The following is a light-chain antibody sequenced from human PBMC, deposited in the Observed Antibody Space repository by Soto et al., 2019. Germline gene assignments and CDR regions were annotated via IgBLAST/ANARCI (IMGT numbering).Light chain of an antibody. CDR1: SSNIESNF. V-gene: IGLV1-47*01. Sequence: QSVLTPPPSASGTPGQRVTISCSGSSSNIESNFVYWYQQFPGTAPRLLIYRNNQRPSGVPDRFSGSKSGTSASLAISALRSEDEADYYCTVWDDSLRGRLFGGGTQLTVL. CDR2: RNN. J-gene: IGLJ2*01. CDR3: TVWDDSLRGRL.